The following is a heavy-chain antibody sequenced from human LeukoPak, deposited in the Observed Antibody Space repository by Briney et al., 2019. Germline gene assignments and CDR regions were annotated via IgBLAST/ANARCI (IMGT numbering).Heavy chain of an antibody. CDR2: IIPIFGTA. Sequence: SVKVSCKASGGTFSSYAISWVRQAPGQGLEWMGGIIPIFGTANYAQKFQGRVTITADESTSTAYMELSSLRSEGTAVYYCARARKEYYRDNWFDPWGQGTLVTVSS. V-gene: IGHV1-69*13. CDR3: ARARKEYYRDNWFDP. D-gene: IGHD3-10*01. J-gene: IGHJ5*02. CDR1: GGTFSSYA.